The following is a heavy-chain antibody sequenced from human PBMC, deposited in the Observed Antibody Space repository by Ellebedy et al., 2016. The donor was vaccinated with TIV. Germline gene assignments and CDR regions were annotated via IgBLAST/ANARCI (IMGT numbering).Heavy chain of an antibody. CDR1: GFTFTSSA. D-gene: IGHD6-13*01. CDR2: IVVGSDNT. Sequence: SVKVSXXTSGFTFTSSAVQWVRQARGQRLEWIGWIVVGSDNTNYAQKFQERVTITRDMSTSTAYMELSSLRSEDTAVYYCAAVGYDGSSWYPLDYWGQGTLVTVSS. CDR3: AAVGYDGSSWYPLDY. J-gene: IGHJ4*02. V-gene: IGHV1-58*01.